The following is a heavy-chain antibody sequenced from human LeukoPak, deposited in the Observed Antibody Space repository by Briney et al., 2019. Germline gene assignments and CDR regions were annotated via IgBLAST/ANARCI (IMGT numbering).Heavy chain of an antibody. J-gene: IGHJ4*02. V-gene: IGHV4-38-2*01. CDR3: ARLRGQGFDS. CDR2: MYHSGNT. Sequence: PETLSFTCAVSGYSISSGYYWGWIRQPPGKGLESIGSMYHSGNTYYNPSLKSRVTISIDTSKNQFSLKLSNLTAADTAIYYCARLRGQGFDSWGQGTLVTVSS. CDR1: GYSISSGYY.